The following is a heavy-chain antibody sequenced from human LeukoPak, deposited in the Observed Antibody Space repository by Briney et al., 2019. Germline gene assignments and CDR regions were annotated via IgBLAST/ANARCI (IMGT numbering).Heavy chain of an antibody. J-gene: IGHJ4*02. V-gene: IGHV3-30*03. CDR1: GFTFSSYG. CDR2: ISYDGSNK. CDR3: AIPYSSSSEGNFDY. D-gene: IGHD6-6*01. Sequence: GGSPRLSCAASGFTFSSYGMHWVRQAPGKGLEWVAVISYDGSNKYYADSVKGRFTISRDNSKNTLYLQMNSLRAEDTAVYYCAIPYSSSSEGNFDYWGQGTLVTVSS.